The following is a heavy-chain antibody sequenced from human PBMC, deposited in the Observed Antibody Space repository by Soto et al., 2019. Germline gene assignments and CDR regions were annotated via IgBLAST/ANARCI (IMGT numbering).Heavy chain of an antibody. CDR3: AKGSFNFDY. V-gene: IGHV3-23*01. CDR1: GCTVSSYA. CDR2: ISGSGGTT. D-gene: IGHD1-26*01. Sequence: QTGGSLRLSCAASGCTVSSYAMSWVRQAPGKGLEWVSSISGSGGTTYYADSVKGRFTISRDNSKNTLHLQMNSLRAEDTAVYYCAKGSFNFDYWGQGILVTVSS. J-gene: IGHJ4*02.